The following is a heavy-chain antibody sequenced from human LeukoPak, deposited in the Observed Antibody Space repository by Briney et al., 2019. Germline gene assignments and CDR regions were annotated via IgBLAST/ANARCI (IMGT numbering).Heavy chain of an antibody. CDR3: ARRVYSSGYYYEDY. D-gene: IGHD3-22*01. V-gene: IGHV4-59*01. J-gene: IGHJ4*02. CDR2: IYYSGST. CDR1: GGSISSYY. Sequence: SETLSLTCTVSGGSISSYYWSWIRQPPGKGLEWIGYIYYSGSTNYNPSLKSRVTISVDTSKNQFSLKLSSVTAADTAVYYCARRVYSSGYYYEDYWGQGTLVTVSS.